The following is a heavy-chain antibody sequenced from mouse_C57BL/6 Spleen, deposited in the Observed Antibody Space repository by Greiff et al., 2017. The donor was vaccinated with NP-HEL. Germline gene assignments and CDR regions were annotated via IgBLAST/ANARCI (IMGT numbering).Heavy chain of an antibody. Sequence: EVMLVESGGGLVQPGGSMKLSCAASGFTFSDAWMDWVRQSPEKGLEWVAEIRNKANNHATYYAESVKGRFTISRDDSKSSVYLQMNSLRAEDTGIYYCTRRSKPLTWFAYWGQGTLVTVSA. CDR1: GFTFSDAW. D-gene: IGHD2-5*01. V-gene: IGHV6-6*01. CDR3: TRRSKPLTWFAY. CDR2: IRNKANNHAT. J-gene: IGHJ3*01.